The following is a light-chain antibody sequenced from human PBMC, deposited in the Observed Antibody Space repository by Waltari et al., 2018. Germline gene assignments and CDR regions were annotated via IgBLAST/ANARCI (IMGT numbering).Light chain of an antibody. CDR2: WAS. J-gene: IGKJ4*01. CDR1: QTILYSPTNRNY. Sequence: DFVMTQSPDSLAVSLGERATINCKSSQTILYSPTNRNYLAWYQQRPGQPAKLLIYWASVRASGVPDRFSGSGSGTDFTLTISSLQPEDVAVYYCQQYITTLTFGGGTKVEIK. CDR3: QQYITTLT. V-gene: IGKV4-1*01.